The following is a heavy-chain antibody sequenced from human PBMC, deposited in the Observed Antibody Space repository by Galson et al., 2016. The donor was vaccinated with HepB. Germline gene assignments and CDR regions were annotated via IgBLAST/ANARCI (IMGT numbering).Heavy chain of an antibody. Sequence: SVKVSCKASGGTFSSYAISWVRQAPGQGLEWMGGIIPIFGTGNYAPRFQGRVTITADESTTTTYMELSSLRSEDTAVYYCARDADSSSWYRGDYWGQGTLVTVSA. V-gene: IGHV1-69*13. J-gene: IGHJ4*02. D-gene: IGHD6-13*01. CDR2: IIPIFGTG. CDR1: GGTFSSYA. CDR3: ARDADSSSWYRGDY.